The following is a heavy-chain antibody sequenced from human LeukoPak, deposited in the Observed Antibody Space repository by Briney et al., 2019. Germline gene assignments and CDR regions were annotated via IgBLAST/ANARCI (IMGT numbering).Heavy chain of an antibody. CDR2: IKSEVDGATR. CDR3: TTDIPFTSGGAIAY. CDR1: GLIFSNCW. J-gene: IGHJ4*02. Sequence: GGSLRLSCAASGLIFSNCWMTWVRQAPGKGLEWVGRIKSEVDGATRDYAAPVKGRFTLSRDDSRNTLYLQMNSLKTEDTAFYYCTTDIPFTSGGAIAYWGQGTLVTVSS. D-gene: IGHD3-16*02. V-gene: IGHV3-15*01.